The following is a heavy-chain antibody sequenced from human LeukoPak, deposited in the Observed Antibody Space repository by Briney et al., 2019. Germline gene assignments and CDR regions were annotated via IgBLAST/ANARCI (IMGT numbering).Heavy chain of an antibody. J-gene: IGHJ3*02. D-gene: IGHD1-1*01. V-gene: IGHV3-9*03. CDR2: ISWNSGSI. CDR1: GFTFDDYA. CDR3: AKSPERQLHDAFDI. Sequence: GGSLRLSCAASGFTFDDYAMHWVRHAPGKGLEWVSGISWNSGSIGYADSVKGRFTISRDNAKNSLYLQMNSLRAEDMALYCCAKSPERQLHDAFDIWGQGTMVTVSS.